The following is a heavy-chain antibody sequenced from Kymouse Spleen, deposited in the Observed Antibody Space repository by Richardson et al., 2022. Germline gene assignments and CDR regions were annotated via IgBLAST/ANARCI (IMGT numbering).Heavy chain of an antibody. CDR1: GFTFSNAW. CDR3: TTGGIQLWSVAVDY. J-gene: IGHJ4*02. CDR2: IKSKTDGGTT. V-gene: IGHV3-15*01. D-gene: IGHD5-18,IGHD5-18*01. Sequence: EVQLVESGGGLVKPGGSLRLSCAASGFTFSNAWMSWVRQAPGKGLEWVGRIKSKTDGGTTDYAAPVKGRFTISRDDSKNTLYLQMNSLKTEDTAVYYCTTGGIQLWSVAVDYWGQGTLVTVSS.